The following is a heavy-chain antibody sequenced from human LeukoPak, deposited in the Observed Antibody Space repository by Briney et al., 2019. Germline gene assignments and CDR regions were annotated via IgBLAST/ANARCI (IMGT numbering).Heavy chain of an antibody. CDR1: GGSINYYY. D-gene: IGHD2-15*01. Sequence: SETLSLTCTVSGGSINYYYWMWIRQPPGKGLEWIGSIYFSGSTYYNPSLKSRVTMSVDTSKNQFSLKLSSVTAADTAVYYCARQVGGCSAGSCYVVYWGQGTLVTVSS. CDR3: ARQVGGCSAGSCYVVY. CDR2: IYFSGST. J-gene: IGHJ4*02. V-gene: IGHV4-59*04.